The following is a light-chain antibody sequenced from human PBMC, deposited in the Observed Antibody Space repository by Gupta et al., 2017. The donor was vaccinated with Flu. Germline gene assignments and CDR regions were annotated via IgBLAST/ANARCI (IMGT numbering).Light chain of an antibody. V-gene: IGLV2-18*02. J-gene: IGLJ1*01. CDR3: TSYTSSYTYV. CDR1: SGDIGTYNR. CDR2: EVS. Sequence: SISRTVTSGDIGTYNRVSWYQQPPGTAPKLMIYEVSSRPSGVPDRFSASKSGNTASLTISGLQGEDEADYYCTSYTSSYTYVFGTGTKVTVL.